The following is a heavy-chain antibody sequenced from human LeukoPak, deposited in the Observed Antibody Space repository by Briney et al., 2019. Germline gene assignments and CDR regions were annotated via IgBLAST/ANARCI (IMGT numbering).Heavy chain of an antibody. V-gene: IGHV3-21*01. D-gene: IGHD5-18*01. Sequence: PGGSLRLSCAASGFTFNSFSMNWVRQAPGKGLEWVSSISSSTIYTYYADSVKGRFTISRDNAKNSLYLQMNSLRAEDTAVYYCARADWDTAMIDYWGQGTLVTVSS. CDR1: GFTFNSFS. CDR3: ARADWDTAMIDY. J-gene: IGHJ4*02. CDR2: ISSSTIYT.